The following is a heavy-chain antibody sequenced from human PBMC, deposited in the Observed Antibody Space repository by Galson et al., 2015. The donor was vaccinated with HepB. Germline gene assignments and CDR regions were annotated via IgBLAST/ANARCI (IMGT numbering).Heavy chain of an antibody. D-gene: IGHD3-22*01. CDR1: GFTFSNFA. J-gene: IGHJ4*02. Sequence: SLRLSCAASGFTFSNFAIHWVRQAPGKGLEWVAVISYDGSNKYYADSVKGRFTISRDNSKNTLYLQMNSLRPEDTAEYYCARVYYDSSGYCCGYFDYWGQGTQVTVSS. CDR3: ARVYYDSSGYCCGYFDY. CDR2: ISYDGSNK. V-gene: IGHV3-30-3*01.